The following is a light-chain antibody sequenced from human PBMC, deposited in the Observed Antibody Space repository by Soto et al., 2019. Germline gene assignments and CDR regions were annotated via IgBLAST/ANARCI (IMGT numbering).Light chain of an antibody. CDR1: SSNIGAGSD. CDR2: GNS. CDR3: QSYDSSLSGVV. Sequence: QSVLTQPPSVYRAPGQRVTISCTGSSSNIGAGSDVHWYQQLPGTAPKLLIYGNSNRPSGVPDRFSGSKSGTSASLAITGLHAEDGADYCCQSYDSSLSGVVFVGGTKLTVL. V-gene: IGLV1-40*01. J-gene: IGLJ2*01.